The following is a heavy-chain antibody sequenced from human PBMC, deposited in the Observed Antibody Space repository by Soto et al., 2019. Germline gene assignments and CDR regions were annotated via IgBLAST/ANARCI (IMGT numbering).Heavy chain of an antibody. Sequence: ASVKVSCKASGYTFTGYYMHWVRQAPGQGLEWMGWINPNSGGTNYAQKFQGWVTMTRDTSISTAYMELSRLRSDDTAVYYCARGGGIVVVVAATGHAFDIWGKGTMVTVSS. J-gene: IGHJ3*02. CDR1: GYTFTGYY. V-gene: IGHV1-2*04. CDR3: ARGGGIVVVVAATGHAFDI. D-gene: IGHD2-15*01. CDR2: INPNSGGT.